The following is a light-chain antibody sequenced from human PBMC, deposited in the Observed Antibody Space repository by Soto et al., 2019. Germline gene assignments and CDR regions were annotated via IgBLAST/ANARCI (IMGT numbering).Light chain of an antibody. CDR2: KAS. CDR3: LQTYNLPRT. V-gene: IGKV1-5*03. J-gene: IGKJ1*01. CDR1: QTISGW. Sequence: DIQMTQSPSTLSGSVGDRVTITCRASQTISGWLAWYQQKPGKAPKLLIYKASTLKSGVPVRFSGSASGTDFTLTIRNMQREDFATYYCLQTYNLPRTFGQGTKVDIK.